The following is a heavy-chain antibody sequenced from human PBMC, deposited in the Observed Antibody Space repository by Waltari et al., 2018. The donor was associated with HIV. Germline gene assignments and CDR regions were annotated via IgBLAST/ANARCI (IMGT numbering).Heavy chain of an antibody. J-gene: IGHJ4*02. CDR1: GCLLWDFA. CDR3: AREGIVAAPFDF. D-gene: IGHD2-15*01. V-gene: IGHV3-30*01. Sequence: QVQLVESGGGLVQPGGSLRLSGAASGCLLWDFAIHWVRQAPGKGLEWVAVISRDGSSKYYADSVQGRFTISRDNSKNSLHLHMNSLRPKDTAVYYCAREGIVAAPFDFWGLGTLVTVSS. CDR2: ISRDGSSK.